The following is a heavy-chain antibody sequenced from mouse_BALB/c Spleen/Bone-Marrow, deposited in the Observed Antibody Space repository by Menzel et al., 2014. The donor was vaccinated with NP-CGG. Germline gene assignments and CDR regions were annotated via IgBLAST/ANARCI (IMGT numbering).Heavy chain of an antibody. V-gene: IGHV1-4*01. Sequence: VQLQESGAELARPGAPVKMSCKASGYTFTSYTMHWVKQRPGQGLEWIGYINPSSGYTNYNQKFKDKATLTADKSSSTAYMQLSSLTSEDSAVYYCAREKGITFAYWGQGTLVTVSA. D-gene: IGHD2-4*01. CDR2: INPSSGYT. J-gene: IGHJ3*01. CDR1: GYTFTSYT. CDR3: AREKGITFAY.